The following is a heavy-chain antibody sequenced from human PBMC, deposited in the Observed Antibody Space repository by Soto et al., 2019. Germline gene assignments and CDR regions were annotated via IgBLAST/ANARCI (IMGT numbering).Heavy chain of an antibody. D-gene: IGHD3-10*01. CDR3: VRDNYYGSGRSQRGHRYVMDV. CDR2: ISSSSSYI. V-gene: IGHV3-21*01. Sequence: PRGSRRLSCSASGFTFSSYSMNWVRQALGKGLEWVSSISSSSSYIYYADSVKGRFTISRDNAKNSLYLQMNSLRAEDTAVYYCVRDNYYGSGRSQRGHRYVMDVPGQRSTVIV. J-gene: IGHJ6*02. CDR1: GFTFSSYS.